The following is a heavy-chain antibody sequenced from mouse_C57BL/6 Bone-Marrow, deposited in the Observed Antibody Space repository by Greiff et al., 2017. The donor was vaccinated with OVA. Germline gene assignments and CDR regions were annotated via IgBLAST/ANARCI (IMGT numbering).Heavy chain of an antibody. V-gene: IGHV1-55*01. J-gene: IGHJ3*01. CDR1: GYTFTSYW. CDR2: IYPGSGST. D-gene: IGHD2-4*01. Sequence: LQQSGAELVKPGASVKMSCKASGYTFTSYWITWVKQRPGQGLEWIGDIYPGSGSTNYNEKFKSKATLTVDTSSSTAYMQLSSLTSEDSAVYYCARWHDYDAWFAYWGQGTLVTVSA. CDR3: ARWHDYDAWFAY.